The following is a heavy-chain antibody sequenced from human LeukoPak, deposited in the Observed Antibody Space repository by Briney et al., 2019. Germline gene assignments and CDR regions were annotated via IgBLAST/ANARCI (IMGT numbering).Heavy chain of an antibody. V-gene: IGHV3-23*01. CDR1: GFTFSSYA. D-gene: IGHD4-23*01. Sequence: GGSLRLSCAASGFTFSSYAMSWVRQAPGKGLEWVSGISGSGTSTYYADSVKGRFTISTDKSKNTLYLQMNSLRAEDTAVYYCAKTYGSNSWSGFDYWGQGTLVTVSS. CDR3: AKTYGSNSWSGFDY. CDR2: ISGSGTST. J-gene: IGHJ4*02.